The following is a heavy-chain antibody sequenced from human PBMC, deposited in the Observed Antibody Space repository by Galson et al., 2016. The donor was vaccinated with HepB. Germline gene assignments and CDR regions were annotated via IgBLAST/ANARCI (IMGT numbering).Heavy chain of an antibody. Sequence: SLRLSCAASGFTFSSYGMHWVRQAPGKGLEWVAVIWYDGSNKYYADSLKGRFTISRDNSKNTLYLQMNSLRAEATAVYYCASQRVNDQWLLDYCGQGTLITVSS. V-gene: IGHV3-33*01. CDR3: ASQRVNDQWLLDY. J-gene: IGHJ4*02. CDR1: GFTFSSYG. CDR2: IWYDGSNK. D-gene: IGHD6-19*01.